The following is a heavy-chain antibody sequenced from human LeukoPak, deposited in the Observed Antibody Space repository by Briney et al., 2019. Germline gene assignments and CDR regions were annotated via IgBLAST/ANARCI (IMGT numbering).Heavy chain of an antibody. D-gene: IGHD3-10*01. Sequence: SETLSLTCAVYGGSFSDYYWSWIRQPPGKGLEWIGEINHSGGTNYNPSLKNRVTISVDTSKNQFSLKLSSVTAADTAVYYCARRGVRLLRPLDSWGQGTLVTVSS. CDR1: GGSFSDYY. CDR3: ARRGVRLLRPLDS. J-gene: IGHJ4*02. CDR2: INHSGGT. V-gene: IGHV4-34*01.